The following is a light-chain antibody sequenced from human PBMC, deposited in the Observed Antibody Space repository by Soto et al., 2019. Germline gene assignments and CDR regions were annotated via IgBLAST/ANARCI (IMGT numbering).Light chain of an antibody. CDR3: QQRSNWIT. Sequence: EIVFTQSPATLSLSPGERAPLSCRASQSVSSYLAWYQQKPGQAPRLLIYDASNRATGIPARFSGSGSGTDFTLTISSLEPEDFAVYYCQQRSNWITFGQGTRLEI. J-gene: IGKJ5*01. V-gene: IGKV3-11*01. CDR1: QSVSSY. CDR2: DAS.